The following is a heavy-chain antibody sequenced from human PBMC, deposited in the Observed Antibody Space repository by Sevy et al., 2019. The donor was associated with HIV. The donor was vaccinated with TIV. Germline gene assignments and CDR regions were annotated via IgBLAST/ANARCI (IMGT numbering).Heavy chain of an antibody. V-gene: IGHV3-30*02. J-gene: IGHJ5*02. CDR2: IWHDGSNK. CDR3: ARETDNSARWLDP. Sequence: GSLRLSCAASGFTFNFHGMHWVRQAPGKGLEWVAFIWHDGSNKYMAASVKGRFTISRDNSKNTLFLQMNSLTVEDTAVYYCARETDNSARWLDPWGQGTLVTVSS. D-gene: IGHD4-4*01. CDR1: GFTFNFHG.